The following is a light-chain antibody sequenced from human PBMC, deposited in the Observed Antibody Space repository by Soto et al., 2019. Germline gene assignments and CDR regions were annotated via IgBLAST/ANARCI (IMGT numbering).Light chain of an antibody. J-gene: IGKJ4*01. CDR3: QQSYSTPQT. CDR1: QSISNF. Sequence: DIQMTHSPSSLSASVGDRVTITCRASQSISNFLNWYQQKPGKAPKLLIHTTSSLQSGVPSRFSASGTGTDFTLTISSLQPEDFATYYCQQSYSTPQTFGGGTKVEI. V-gene: IGKV1-39*01. CDR2: TTS.